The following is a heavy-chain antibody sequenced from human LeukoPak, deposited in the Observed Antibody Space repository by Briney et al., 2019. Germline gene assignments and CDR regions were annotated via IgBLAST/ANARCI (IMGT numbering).Heavy chain of an antibody. CDR1: GYIFTSYS. CDR3: ARDRSHRYYHSTGYAFDY. CDR2: INTSGGTT. D-gene: IGHD3-22*01. V-gene: IGHV1-46*01. J-gene: IGHJ4*02. Sequence: ASVKVSCKASGYIFTSYSMHWVRRAPGQGLEWMGIINTSGGTTNYAQKFQGRVTMTRDTSTSTVYMDLSSLRSEDTAMYYCARDRSHRYYHSTGYAFDYWGRGTLVTVSS.